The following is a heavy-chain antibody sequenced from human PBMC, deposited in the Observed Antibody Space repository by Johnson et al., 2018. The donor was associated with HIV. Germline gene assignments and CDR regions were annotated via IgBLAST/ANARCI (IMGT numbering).Heavy chain of an antibody. CDR3: AKDRGSSLEAFDI. CDR1: GFTFSSYG. V-gene: IGHV3-30*18. J-gene: IGHJ3*02. CDR2: ISYDGSNK. Sequence: VQLVESGGGVVQPGRSLRLSCAASGFTFSSYGMHWVRQAPGKGLEWVAVISYDGSNKYYADSVKGRFTISRDNSKNTLYLQMNSLRAEDTAVYYCAKDRGSSLEAFDIWGQGTMVTVSS. D-gene: IGHD1-26*01.